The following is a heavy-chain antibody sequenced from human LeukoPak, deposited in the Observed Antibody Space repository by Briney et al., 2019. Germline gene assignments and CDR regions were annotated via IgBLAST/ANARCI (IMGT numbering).Heavy chain of an antibody. J-gene: IGHJ4*02. D-gene: IGHD4-17*01. V-gene: IGHV4-39*01. CDR2: IYYSGST. Sequence: SETLSLTCSVSGGSISSSSYYWGWIRQPPGKGLEWIGSIYYSGSTYYNPSLKSRVTISVDTSKNQFSLKLRSVTAADTAVYYCARHDAVTTSDLFDYWGQGTLVTVSS. CDR1: GGSISSSSYY. CDR3: ARHDAVTTSDLFDY.